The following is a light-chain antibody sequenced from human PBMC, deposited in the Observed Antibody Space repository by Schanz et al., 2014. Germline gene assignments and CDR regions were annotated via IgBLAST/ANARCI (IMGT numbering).Light chain of an antibody. CDR2: DAS. Sequence: MVMTQSPATLSVSPGDRATLSCRASQSVASNLAWYQQKPGQAPRLLIYDASTRATGIPARFSGSGSGTQFTLTISSLQSEDFATYYCQQSYSTLLTFGGGTKVEIK. J-gene: IGKJ4*01. V-gene: IGKV3-15*01. CDR3: QQSYSTLLT. CDR1: QSVASN.